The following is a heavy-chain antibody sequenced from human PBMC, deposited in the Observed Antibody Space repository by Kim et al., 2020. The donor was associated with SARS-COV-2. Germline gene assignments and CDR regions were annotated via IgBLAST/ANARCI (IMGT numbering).Heavy chain of an antibody. CDR3: CIAVADPGAEYFQH. CDR1: GFTFSSYG. CDR2: IWYDGSNK. V-gene: IGHV3-33*08. Sequence: GGSLRLSCAASGFTFSSYGMHWVRQAPGKGLEWVEVIWYDGSNKYYADSVKGRFTISRDNSKNTLYLQMNSLRAEDTAVYYCCIAVADPGAEYFQHWGQGTLVTVSS. J-gene: IGHJ1*01. D-gene: IGHD6-19*01.